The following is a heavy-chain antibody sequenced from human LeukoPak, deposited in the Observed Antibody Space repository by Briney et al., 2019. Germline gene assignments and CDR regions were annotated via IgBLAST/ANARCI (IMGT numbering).Heavy chain of an antibody. CDR2: INHSGST. Sequence: SETLSLTCAVYGVSFSGYYWSWIRQPPGKGLEWIGEINHSGSTNYNASLERRVTISVDTSKNHFSLKLSSVTAADTAVYYCARGVVVRGVIGVGYYYYYTDVWGKGTTVTVSS. CDR3: ARGVVVRGVIGVGYYYYYTDV. J-gene: IGHJ6*03. V-gene: IGHV4-34*01. D-gene: IGHD3-10*01. CDR1: GVSFSGYY.